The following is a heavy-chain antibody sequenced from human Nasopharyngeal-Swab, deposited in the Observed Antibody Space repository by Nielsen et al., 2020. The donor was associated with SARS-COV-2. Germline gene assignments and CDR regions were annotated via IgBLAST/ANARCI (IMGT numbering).Heavy chain of an antibody. CDR3: ARDNDEYGMDV. D-gene: IGHD1-1*01. Sequence: GGSLRLSCAASGFTVSSNYTSWVRQAPGKGLEGVSIIYSGGSTHYADSVKGRFTISRDNSKNTVHLQMKSLRAEDTAIYYCARDNDEYGMDVWGQGTTVTVSS. CDR1: GFTVSSNY. J-gene: IGHJ6*02. V-gene: IGHV3-53*01. CDR2: IYSGGST.